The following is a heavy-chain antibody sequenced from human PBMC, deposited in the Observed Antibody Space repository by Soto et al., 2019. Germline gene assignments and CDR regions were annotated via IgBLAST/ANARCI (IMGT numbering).Heavy chain of an antibody. CDR1: GYTFTSYG. D-gene: IGHD2-2*01. CDR2: ISAYNGNT. Sequence: ASVKVSCQASGYTFTSYGISWVRQAPGQGLEWMGWISAYNGNTNYAQKLQGRVTMTTDTSTSTAYMELRSLRSDDTAVYYCARRFQECSSTSCYAGPSLDYWGQGTLVTVSS. CDR3: ARRFQECSSTSCYAGPSLDY. V-gene: IGHV1-18*01. J-gene: IGHJ4*02.